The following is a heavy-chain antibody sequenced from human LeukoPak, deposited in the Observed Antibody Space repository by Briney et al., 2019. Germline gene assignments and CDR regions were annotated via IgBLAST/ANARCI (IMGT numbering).Heavy chain of an antibody. Sequence: SETLSLTCTVSGYSISSGYFWGWIRQSPGKGLEWIGSIDHSGTTYYNPSLKSRGSISVDTSKNKFSLKLSSVTAADTAVYYCARGVETVWGSYRLDYWGQGTLVTVSS. CDR2: IDHSGTT. D-gene: IGHD3-16*02. J-gene: IGHJ4*02. CDR3: ARGVETVWGSYRLDY. CDR1: GYSISSGYF. V-gene: IGHV4-38-2*02.